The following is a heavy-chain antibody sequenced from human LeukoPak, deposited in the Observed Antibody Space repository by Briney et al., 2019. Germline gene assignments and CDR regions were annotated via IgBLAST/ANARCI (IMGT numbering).Heavy chain of an antibody. CDR2: IYYSGST. CDR3: ARQPSIAVAGYYFDY. CDR1: GGSISGYY. D-gene: IGHD6-19*01. V-gene: IGHV4-59*05. J-gene: IGHJ4*02. Sequence: SETLSLTCTVSGGSISGYYWSWIRQPPGKGLEWIGSIYYSGSTYYNPSLKSRVTISVDTSKNQFSLRLSSVTAADTAVYYCARQPSIAVAGYYFDYWGQGTLVTVSS.